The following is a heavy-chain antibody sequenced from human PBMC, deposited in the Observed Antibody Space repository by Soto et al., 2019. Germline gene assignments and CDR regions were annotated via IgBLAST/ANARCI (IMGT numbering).Heavy chain of an antibody. CDR1: GYTFTSYG. J-gene: IGHJ6*03. Sequence: ASVKVSCKASGYTFTSYGISWVRQAPGQGLEWMGWISGYNGNTNYAQKLQGRVTMTTDTSTSTAYMELRSLRSDDTAVYYCARVETRVVIYYYYYYMDVWGKGTTVTVSS. CDR3: ARVETRVVIYYYYYYMDV. D-gene: IGHD3-22*01. CDR2: ISGYNGNT. V-gene: IGHV1-18*01.